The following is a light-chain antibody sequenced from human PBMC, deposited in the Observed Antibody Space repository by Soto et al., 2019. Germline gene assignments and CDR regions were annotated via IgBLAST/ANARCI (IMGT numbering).Light chain of an antibody. V-gene: IGKV1-5*03. CDR3: QQSASFPRT. CDR2: KAS. Sequence: DIQMTQSPSTLSASVGDRVTITCRASQSMSSWLAWYQQKPGKAPKLLIYKASSLESGVPSRFSGSGSGTDFNLRISSLQPDYFAPYYSQQSASFPRTFGQGPKVEIK. J-gene: IGKJ1*01. CDR1: QSMSSW.